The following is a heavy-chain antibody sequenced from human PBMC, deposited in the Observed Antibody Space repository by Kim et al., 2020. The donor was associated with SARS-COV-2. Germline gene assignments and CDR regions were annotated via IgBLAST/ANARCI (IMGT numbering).Heavy chain of an antibody. CDR3: AKEGYCSGGSCYPEYYY. V-gene: IGHV3-30*18. CDR1: GFTFSSYG. D-gene: IGHD2-15*01. J-gene: IGHJ6*01. CDR2: ISYDGSNK. Sequence: GGSLRLSCAASGFTFSSYGMHWVRQAPGKGLEWVAVISYDGSNKYYADSVKGRFTISRDNSKNTLYLQMNSLRAEDTAVYYCAKEGYCSGGSCYPEYYY.